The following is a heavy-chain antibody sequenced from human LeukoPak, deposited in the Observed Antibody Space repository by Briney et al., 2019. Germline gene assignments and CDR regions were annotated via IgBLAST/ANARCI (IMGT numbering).Heavy chain of an antibody. CDR1: GFTFTSYG. CDR2: IRHNGNDK. Sequence: GGSLRLSCIASGFTFTSYGMHWVRQAPGKGLEGVALIRHNGNDKYYAETVKGRFTVSRDNSNNTVYLQMNTLRAEDTAMYYCVKDYGKYQILERATFDFWGQGTLISVSS. J-gene: IGHJ4*02. D-gene: IGHD5-24*01. V-gene: IGHV3-30*02. CDR3: VKDYGKYQILERATFDF.